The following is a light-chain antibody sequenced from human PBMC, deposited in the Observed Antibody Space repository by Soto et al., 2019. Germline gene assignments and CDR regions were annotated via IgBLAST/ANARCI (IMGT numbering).Light chain of an antibody. Sequence: QSVLTQPPSASASLGASVKLTCTLSSGHNSYAIAWHQQQPEKGPRYLMKLNSDGSHSKGHGIPDRFSGSSSGAERYLTISSLQSEDEADYYCQTWSTDIRVFGGGTKLTVL. CDR2: LNSDGSH. J-gene: IGLJ3*02. V-gene: IGLV4-69*01. CDR1: SGHNSYA. CDR3: QTWSTDIRV.